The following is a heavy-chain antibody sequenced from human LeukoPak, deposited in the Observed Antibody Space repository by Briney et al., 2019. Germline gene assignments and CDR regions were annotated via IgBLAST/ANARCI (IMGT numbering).Heavy chain of an antibody. CDR1: GGPISSYY. J-gene: IGHJ4*02. D-gene: IGHD5-18*01. V-gene: IGHV4-59*08. Sequence: PSETLSLTCTVSGGPISSYYWSWIRQPPGKGLEWIGYIYYSGSTNYNPSLKSRVTISVDTSKNQFSLKLSSVTAADTAVYYCARHRGIVYSYGSIIDYWGQGTLVTVSS. CDR2: IYYSGST. CDR3: ARHRGIVYSYGSIIDY.